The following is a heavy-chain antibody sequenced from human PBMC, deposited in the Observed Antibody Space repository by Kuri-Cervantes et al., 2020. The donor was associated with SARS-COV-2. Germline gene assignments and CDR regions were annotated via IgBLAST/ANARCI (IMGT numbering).Heavy chain of an antibody. D-gene: IGHD3-10*01. CDR3: ARNLGVLAFGELLD. V-gene: IGHV1-18*01. CDR1: GYTFTSYG. CDR2: IGAYNGNT. J-gene: IGHJ4*02. Sequence: ASVKVSCKASGYTFTSYGISWVRQAPGQGLEWMGWIGAYNGNTNYAQKLQGRVTMTTDTSTSTAYMELRSLRSDDTAVYYCARNLGVLAFGELLDWGQGTLVTVSS.